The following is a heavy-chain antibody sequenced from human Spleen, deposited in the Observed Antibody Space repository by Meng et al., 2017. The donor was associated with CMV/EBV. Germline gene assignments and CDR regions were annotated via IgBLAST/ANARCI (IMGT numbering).Heavy chain of an antibody. J-gene: IGHJ4*02. CDR2: INPSGGST. CDR1: GYTFTSYD. Sequence: CKASGYTFTSYDMHWVRQAPGQGLEWMGIINPSGGSTSYAQKFQGRVTMTRDTSTSTVYMELSSLRSEDTAVYYCARSYSYGYAHFDYWGQGTLVTVSS. CDR3: ARSYSYGYAHFDY. V-gene: IGHV1-46*01. D-gene: IGHD5-18*01.